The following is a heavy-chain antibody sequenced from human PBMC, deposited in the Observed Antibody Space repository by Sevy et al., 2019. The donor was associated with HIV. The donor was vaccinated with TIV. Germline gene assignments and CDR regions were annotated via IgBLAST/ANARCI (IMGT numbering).Heavy chain of an antibody. CDR1: GFSVSDTY. J-gene: IGHJ3*02. Sequence: GGSLRLSCAASGFSVSDTYMSWVRQAPGKGLEWVSVIYSGDKTYHADSVKGRLTISRDRSKNTNYLQLNSLRTEDTAVYYCARLNVYYYDDDGYYTTGNAFDIWGQGTMVTVSS. CDR2: IYSGDKT. CDR3: ARLNVYYYDDDGYYTTGNAFDI. D-gene: IGHD3-22*01. V-gene: IGHV3-53*01.